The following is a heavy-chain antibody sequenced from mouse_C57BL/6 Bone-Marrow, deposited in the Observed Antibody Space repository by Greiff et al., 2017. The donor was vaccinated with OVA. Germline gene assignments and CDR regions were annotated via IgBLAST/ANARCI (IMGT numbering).Heavy chain of an antibody. D-gene: IGHD2-1*01. CDR3: TSSTMVTKIYWYFDV. CDR1: GFNIKDDY. J-gene: IGHJ1*03. V-gene: IGHV14-4*01. CDR2: IDPENGDT. Sequence: EVQLQQSGAELVRPGASVKLSCTASGFNIKDDYMHWVKQRPEQGLEWIGWIDPENGDTEYASKFQGKATITADTSSNTAYLQLSSLTSEDTAVYYCTSSTMVTKIYWYFDVWGTGTTVTVSS.